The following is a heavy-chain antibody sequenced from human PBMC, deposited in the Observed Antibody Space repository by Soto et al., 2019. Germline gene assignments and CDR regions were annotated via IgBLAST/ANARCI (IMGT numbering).Heavy chain of an antibody. D-gene: IGHD6-19*01. J-gene: IGHJ5*02. V-gene: IGHV1-18*01. CDR1: GYTFTSYG. CDR3: AREPVAGIWFDP. CDR2: INSYNGNT. Sequence: QVQLVQSGAEVKKPGASVKVSCKASGYTFTSYGISWVRQAPGQGLEWMGWINSYNGNTNYAQKLQGGATMTTDTSTSTGYMELMRLRSDDTAVYYCAREPVAGIWFDPWGQGTLVTVSS.